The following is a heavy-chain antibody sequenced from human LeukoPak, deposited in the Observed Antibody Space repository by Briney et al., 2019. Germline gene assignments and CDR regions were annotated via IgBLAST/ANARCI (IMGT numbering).Heavy chain of an antibody. CDR2: IYPGDSDI. CDR3: ARHLNADVFDI. J-gene: IGHJ3*02. V-gene: IGHV5-51*01. CDR1: GYRFTNYW. Sequence: GESLKISCQVSGYRFTNYWVGWVRQMPGKGLEWVGIIYPGDSDIRYSPSFKDQVTISADTSISTAYLQWSSLKASDTAMYYCARHLNADVFDIWGQGTMVTVSS.